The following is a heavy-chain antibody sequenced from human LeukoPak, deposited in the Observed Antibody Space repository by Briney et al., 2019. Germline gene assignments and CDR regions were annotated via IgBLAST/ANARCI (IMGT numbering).Heavy chain of an antibody. V-gene: IGHV3-11*04. CDR3: ARDRPGTVTTFDY. CDR2: ISISGRTT. D-gene: IGHD4-17*01. Sequence: PGGSLRLSCAASGFTFSDSHMTWIRQAPGKGLELVSYISISGRTTYYADSVKGRVTISRDNAKNSLYLQMNSLRAEDTAMYYCARDRPGTVTTFDYWGQGTLVTVSS. J-gene: IGHJ4*02. CDR1: GFTFSDSH.